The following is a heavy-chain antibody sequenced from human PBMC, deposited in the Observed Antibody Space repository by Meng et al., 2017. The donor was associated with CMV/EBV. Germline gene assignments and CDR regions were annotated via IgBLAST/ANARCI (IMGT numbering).Heavy chain of an antibody. CDR2: INHSGST. J-gene: IGHJ6*02. CDR3: ATLYSGSYYYYYYYYGMDV. D-gene: IGHD3-10*01. Sequence: SETLSLTCAVYGGSFSGYYWSWIRQPPGKGLEWIGEINHSGSTNYNLSLKRRVTISVDTSNTQFSLKLSSVTAADTAVYYCATLYSGSYYYYYYYYGMDVWGQGTTVTVSS. V-gene: IGHV4-34*01. CDR1: GGSFSGYY.